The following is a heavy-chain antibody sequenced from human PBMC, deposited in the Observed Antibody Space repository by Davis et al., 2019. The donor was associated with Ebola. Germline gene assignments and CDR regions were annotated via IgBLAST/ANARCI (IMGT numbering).Heavy chain of an antibody. CDR3: ARDRRDIVVVPAAQGY. D-gene: IGHD2-2*01. CDR1: GYTFTGYY. J-gene: IGHJ4*02. Sequence: SVKVSCKASGYTFTGYYMHWVRQAPGQGLEWMGGIIPIFGTANYAQKFQGRVTITADESTSTAYMELSSLRSEDTAVYYCARDRRDIVVVPAAQGYWGQGTLVTVSS. V-gene: IGHV1-69*13. CDR2: IIPIFGTA.